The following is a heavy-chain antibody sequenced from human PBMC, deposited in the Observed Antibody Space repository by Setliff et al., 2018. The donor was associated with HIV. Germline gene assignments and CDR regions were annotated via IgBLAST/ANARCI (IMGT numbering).Heavy chain of an antibody. Sequence: GGSLRLSCAASGFTFRHYKFNWVRQAPGRGLEWVSSISIGSGGAIDYADSVQGRFTISRDNSKNSLYLQMNGLRVEDTGVYYCARDNLYYNLYDGSPVYGMDVWGQGTTVTVSS. J-gene: IGHJ6*02. CDR2: ISIGSGGAI. CDR1: GFTFRHYK. V-gene: IGHV3-21*01. D-gene: IGHD3-3*01. CDR3: ARDNLYYNLYDGSPVYGMDV.